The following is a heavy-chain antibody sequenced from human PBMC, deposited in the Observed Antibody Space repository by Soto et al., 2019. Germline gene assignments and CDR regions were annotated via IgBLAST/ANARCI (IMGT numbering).Heavy chain of an antibody. Sequence: QVQLVQSGAEVTKPGSSVKVSCKASGGTFSSYAISWVRQAPGQGLEWMGGIIPIFGTANYAQKFRGRVTITADESMSTAYMELGGVTSEVSAVYYGARGVWRGGSCRLLDSWGQGTLVIVSS. CDR2: IIPIFGTA. D-gene: IGHD2-15*01. CDR3: ARGVWRGGSCRLLDS. V-gene: IGHV1-69*12. CDR1: GGTFSSYA. J-gene: IGHJ4*02.